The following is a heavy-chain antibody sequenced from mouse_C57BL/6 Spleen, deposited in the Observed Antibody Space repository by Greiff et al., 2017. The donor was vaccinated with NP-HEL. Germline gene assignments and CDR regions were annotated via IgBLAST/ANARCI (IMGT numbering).Heavy chain of an antibody. V-gene: IGHV1-7*01. D-gene: IGHD4-1*01. J-gene: IGHJ1*03. CDR1: GYTFTSYW. Sequence: VQLQQSGAELAKPGASVKLSCKASGYTFTSYWMHWVKQRPGQGLEWIGYINPSSGYTKYNQKFKDKATLTADKSSSTAYMHVSSLTYEDSSVYYCARSLTLYWYFDVGGTGTTVTVSS. CDR3: ARSLTLYWYFDV. CDR2: INPSSGYT.